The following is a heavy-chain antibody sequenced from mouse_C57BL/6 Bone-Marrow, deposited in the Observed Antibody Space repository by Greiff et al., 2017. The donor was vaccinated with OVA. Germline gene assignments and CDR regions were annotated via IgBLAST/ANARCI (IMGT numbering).Heavy chain of an antibody. CDR2: SRNKANDYTT. J-gene: IGHJ3*01. CDR3: ARDARGGSSPFAY. Sequence: EVHLVESGGGLVQSGRSLRLSCATSGFTFSDFYMEWVRQAPGKGLEWIAASRNKANDYTTEYSASVKGRFIVSRDTSQSILYLQMNALRAEDTAIYYCARDARGGSSPFAYWGQGTLVTVSA. V-gene: IGHV7-1*01. D-gene: IGHD1-1*01. CDR1: GFTFSDFY.